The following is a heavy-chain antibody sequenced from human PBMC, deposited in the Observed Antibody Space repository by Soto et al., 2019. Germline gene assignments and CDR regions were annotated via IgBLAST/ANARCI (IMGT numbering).Heavy chain of an antibody. Sequence: GESLKLSCTGSGYSFTSYWIGWVRQMPGKGLEWMGIIYPGDSDTRYSPSFQGQVTISADKSISTAYLQWSSLKASDTAMYYCARNFRLGQWLAGYWGQGTLVTVSS. D-gene: IGHD6-19*01. CDR3: ARNFRLGQWLAGY. CDR1: GYSFTSYW. J-gene: IGHJ4*02. CDR2: IYPGDSDT. V-gene: IGHV5-51*01.